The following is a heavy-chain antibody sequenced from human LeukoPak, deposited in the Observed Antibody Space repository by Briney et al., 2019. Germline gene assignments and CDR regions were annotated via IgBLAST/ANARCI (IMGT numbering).Heavy chain of an antibody. CDR1: GYTFTSYG. D-gene: IGHD2-8*01. J-gene: IGHJ4*02. CDR2: ISAYNGNT. CDR3: ARVPGFGYCTNGVCYPIDY. V-gene: IGHV1-18*01. Sequence: ASVKVSCKASGYTFTSYGISWVRQAPGQGLECMGWISAYNGNTNYAQKLQGRVTMTTDTSTSTAYMELRSLRSDDTAVYYCARVPGFGYCTNGVCYPIDYWGQGTLVTVSS.